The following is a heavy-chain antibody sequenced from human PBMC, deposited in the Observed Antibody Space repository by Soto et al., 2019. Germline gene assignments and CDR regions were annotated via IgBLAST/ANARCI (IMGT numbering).Heavy chain of an antibody. J-gene: IGHJ4*02. CDR1: GFTFSRYW. V-gene: IGHV3-74*01. D-gene: IGHD6-19*01. CDR3: IRDLRSGDF. CDR2: IAGEGIST. Sequence: GGSLRLSCAASGFTFSRYWMHWVRQAPGKGLVWVSRIAGEGISTNYADSVKGRFTASRDNAKNTVYLEMSSLRAEDTAVYYCIRDLRSGDFWGQGTLVTVSS.